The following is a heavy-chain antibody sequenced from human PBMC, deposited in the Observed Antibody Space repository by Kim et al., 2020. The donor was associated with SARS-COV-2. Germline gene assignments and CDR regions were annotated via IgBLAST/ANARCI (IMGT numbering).Heavy chain of an antibody. CDR2: ISYDGSNK. D-gene: IGHD6-19*01. Sequence: GGSLRLSCAASGFTFSSYGMHWVRQAPGKGLEWVAVISYDGSNKYYADSVKGRFTISRDNSKNTLYLQMNSLRAEDTAVYYCARDSSGWRRGYFDYWGQGTLVTVSS. J-gene: IGHJ4*02. V-gene: IGHV3-33*05. CDR3: ARDSSGWRRGYFDY. CDR1: GFTFSSYG.